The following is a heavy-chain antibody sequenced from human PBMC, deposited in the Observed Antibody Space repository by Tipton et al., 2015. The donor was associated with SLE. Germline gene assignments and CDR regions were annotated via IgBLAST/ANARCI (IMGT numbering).Heavy chain of an antibody. D-gene: IGHD5-24*01. Sequence: TLSLTCTVSGGSISSHYWTWIRQPPGKGLEWIGYIHHTGRTKYNPSLKSRVTILVDTSKNQFSLTLSSVTAADTAVYYCARAPHAYKDYYYYMDVWGKGTTVTVSS. CDR3: ARAPHAYKDYYYYMDV. CDR1: GGSISSHY. J-gene: IGHJ6*03. V-gene: IGHV4-59*11. CDR2: IHHTGRT.